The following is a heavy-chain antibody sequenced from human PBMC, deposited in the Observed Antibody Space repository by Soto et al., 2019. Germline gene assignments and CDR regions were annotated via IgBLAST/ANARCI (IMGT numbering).Heavy chain of an antibody. D-gene: IGHD3-9*01. CDR3: ATVRGDILTGYSDAFEI. Sequence: GWSLRLSCAASGFTFSSYAMSWVRQAPGKGLEWVSAISGSGGSTYYADSVKGRFTISRDNSKNTLYLQMNSLRAEDTAVYYCATVRGDILTGYSDAFEIWGQGTMVTV. V-gene: IGHV3-23*01. CDR2: ISGSGGST. CDR1: GFTFSSYA. J-gene: IGHJ3*02.